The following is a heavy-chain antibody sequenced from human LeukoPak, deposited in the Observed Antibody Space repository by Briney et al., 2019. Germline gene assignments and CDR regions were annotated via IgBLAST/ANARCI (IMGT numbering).Heavy chain of an antibody. CDR2: ISWNSGSI. D-gene: IGHD6-13*01. CDR1: GFTFDDYA. CDR3: AKDIASSSWWTLLTGGYAFDI. J-gene: IGHJ3*02. Sequence: GRSLRLSCAASGFTFDDYAMHWVRQAPGKGLEWVSGISWNSGSIGYADSVKGRFTISRDNAKNSLYLQMNSLRAEDTALYYCAKDIASSSWWTLLTGGYAFDIWGQGTMVTVSS. V-gene: IGHV3-9*01.